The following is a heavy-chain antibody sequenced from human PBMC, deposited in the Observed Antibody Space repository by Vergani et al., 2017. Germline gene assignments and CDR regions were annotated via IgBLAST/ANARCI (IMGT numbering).Heavy chain of an antibody. CDR3: AKQQYYDFWSGSSDPFDY. CDR2: INHSGST. D-gene: IGHD3-3*01. CDR1: GGSFSGYY. Sequence: QVQLQQWGAGLLKPSETLSLTCAVYGGSFSGYYWSWIRQPPGKGLEWIGEINHSGSTYYNPSLKSRVTISVDTSKNQFSLKLSSVTAADTAVYYCAKQQYYDFWSGSSDPFDYWGQGTLVTVSS. V-gene: IGHV4-34*01. J-gene: IGHJ4*02.